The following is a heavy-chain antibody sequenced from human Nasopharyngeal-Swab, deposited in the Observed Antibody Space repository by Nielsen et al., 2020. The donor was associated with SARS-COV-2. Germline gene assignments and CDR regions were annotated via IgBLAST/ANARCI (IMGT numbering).Heavy chain of an antibody. CDR3: AREEAYDCGNGYSYYYYGMDV. CDR1: GFTFDDYG. J-gene: IGHJ6*02. Sequence: GGSMRLSCEASGFTFDDYGMSWVRKAPGKGLEWVSGVNWNGGSTGYADSVKGRFTISRDNAKNSLYLQMNSLRAGDTALYYCAREEAYDCGNGYSYYYYGMDVWGQGTTVTVSS. V-gene: IGHV3-20*04. D-gene: IGHD2-21*02. CDR2: VNWNGGST.